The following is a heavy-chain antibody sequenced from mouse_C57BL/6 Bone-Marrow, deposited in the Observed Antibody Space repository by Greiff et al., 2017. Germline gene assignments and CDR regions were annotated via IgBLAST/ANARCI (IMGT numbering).Heavy chain of an antibody. CDR1: GFSFNTYA. Sequence: EVQLVESGGGLVQPKGSLKLSCAASGFSFNTYAMNWVRQAPGKGLEWVARIRSKSNNYATYYADSVKDRFTISRDDSESMLYLQMNNLKTEDTAMYYCVRRDGNYWYFDVWGTGTTVTVSS. J-gene: IGHJ1*03. CDR2: IRSKSNNYAT. V-gene: IGHV10-1*01. D-gene: IGHD2-1*01. CDR3: VRRDGNYWYFDV.